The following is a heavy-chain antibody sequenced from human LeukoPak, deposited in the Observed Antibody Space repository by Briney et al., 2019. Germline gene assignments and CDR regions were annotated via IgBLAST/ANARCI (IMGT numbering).Heavy chain of an antibody. D-gene: IGHD2/OR15-2a*01. Sequence: SETLPLTCTVSGGSISSYYWSWIRQPPGKGLEWIGYIYNSGSTNYNPSLKSRVTISVDTSKNQFSLKVSSVTAADTAVYYCARRPTVTTFFDYWGQGTLVTVSS. J-gene: IGHJ4*02. CDR2: IYNSGST. CDR1: GGSISSYY. V-gene: IGHV4-59*01. CDR3: ARRPTVTTFFDY.